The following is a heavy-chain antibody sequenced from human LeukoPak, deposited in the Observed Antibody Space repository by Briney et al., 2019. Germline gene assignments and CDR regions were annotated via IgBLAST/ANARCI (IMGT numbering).Heavy chain of an antibody. Sequence: SETLSLTCTVSGASISNSCWSWIRQPAGKGLEWIGHIQNRGSTIYNPSLGSRVTMSLDTPKNQFSLKLSSVTAADTAVNYCTRGQWLDVWDFWGQGTLVTVSS. CDR2: IQNRGST. CDR1: GASISNSC. J-gene: IGHJ4*02. CDR3: TRGQWLDVWDF. V-gene: IGHV4-4*07. D-gene: IGHD6-19*01.